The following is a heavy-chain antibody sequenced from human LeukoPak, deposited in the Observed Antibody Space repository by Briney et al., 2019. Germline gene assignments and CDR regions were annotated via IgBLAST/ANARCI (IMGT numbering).Heavy chain of an antibody. D-gene: IGHD6-19*01. CDR3: ARLPAVAGPFDSFDI. V-gene: IGHV1-24*01. Sequence: ASVKVSRKVSGYTLTELSIHWVRQAPGKGLEWMGGFDPEDGETIYAQKFQGRVTMTEDTSTDTAYMELSSLRSEDTAVYYCARLPAVAGPFDSFDIWGQGTMVTVSS. J-gene: IGHJ3*02. CDR1: GYTLTELS. CDR2: FDPEDGET.